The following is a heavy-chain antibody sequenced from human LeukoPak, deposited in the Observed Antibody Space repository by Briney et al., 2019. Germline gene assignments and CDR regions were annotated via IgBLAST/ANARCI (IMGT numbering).Heavy chain of an antibody. D-gene: IGHD2-2*02. CDR1: GYTFTGYY. J-gene: IGHJ5*02. V-gene: IGHV1-2*02. CDR2: INPNSGGT. Sequence: ASVKVSCKASGYTFTGYYMHWVRQAPGQGLEWMGWINPNSGGTNYAQKFQGRVTMTRDTSISTAYMERSRLRSDDTAVYYCARDPPRYCSSTSCYRAYWFDPWGQGTLVTVSS. CDR3: ARDPPRYCSSTSCYRAYWFDP.